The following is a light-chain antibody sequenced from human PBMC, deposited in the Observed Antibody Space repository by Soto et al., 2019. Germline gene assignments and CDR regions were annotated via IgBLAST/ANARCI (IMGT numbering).Light chain of an antibody. CDR2: LGS. CDR1: QSLLHSAGFNC. V-gene: IGKV2-28*01. CDR3: MQCIRTPYT. J-gene: IGKJ2*01. Sequence: DVVMTQSPLSLPATPGEPASISCRSSQSLLHSAGFNCLDWYLQKPGQSPQLLMNLGSNRASGVSYRFKGSGLGTDFTLKISRVEPEDLGVCYCMQCIRTPYTFGQGTKLELK.